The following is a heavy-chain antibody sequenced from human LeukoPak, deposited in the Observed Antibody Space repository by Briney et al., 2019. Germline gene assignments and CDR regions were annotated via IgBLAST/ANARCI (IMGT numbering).Heavy chain of an antibody. Sequence: GGSLRLSCAASGFTFSSYDVHWVRQAPGKGLEWVSAISSSSSYIYYADSIKGRFTISRDNAENSLYLQMNSLRAVDTAVYFCARGEEKATITALDSWGQGTLVTVSS. CDR1: GFTFSSYD. CDR3: ARGEEKATITALDS. V-gene: IGHV3-21*01. CDR2: ISSSSSYI. J-gene: IGHJ4*02. D-gene: IGHD5-24*01.